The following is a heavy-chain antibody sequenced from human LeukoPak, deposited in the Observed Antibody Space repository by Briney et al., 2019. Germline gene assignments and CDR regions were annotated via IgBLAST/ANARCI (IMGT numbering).Heavy chain of an antibody. V-gene: IGHV3-30*02. CDR3: AKGGPAAGFYYYYYMDV. Sequence: GGSLRLSCAASGFTFSSYGMHWVRQAPGKGLEWVAFIRYDGSNKYYADSVKGRFTISRDNSKNTLYLQMNSLRAEDTAVYYCAKGGPAAGFYYYYYMDVWGKGTTVTISS. J-gene: IGHJ6*03. CDR1: GFTFSSYG. D-gene: IGHD6-13*01. CDR2: IRYDGSNK.